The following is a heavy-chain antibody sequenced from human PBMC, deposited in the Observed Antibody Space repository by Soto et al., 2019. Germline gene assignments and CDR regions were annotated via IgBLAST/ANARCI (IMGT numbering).Heavy chain of an antibody. D-gene: IGHD3-10*01. Sequence: ASVKVSCKASGYTFSDYYIHWLRQSPGQGLEWMGWINPNSGGTKYAPKFQGGVTMTRDTSITTAYMELSSLRSEDTAAYYCARAARSTMVRAYSHWGQGTLVTVSS. J-gene: IGHJ1*01. V-gene: IGHV1-2*02. CDR3: ARAARSTMVRAYSH. CDR1: GYTFSDYY. CDR2: INPNSGGT.